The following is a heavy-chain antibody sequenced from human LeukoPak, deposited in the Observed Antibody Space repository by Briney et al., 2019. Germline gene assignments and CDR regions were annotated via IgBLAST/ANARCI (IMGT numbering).Heavy chain of an antibody. D-gene: IGHD2-8*01. CDR1: GGSISSGDSY. CDR3: LQEMGY. Sequence: SQTLSLTCSVSGGSISSGDSYWTWIRQPAGKGLEWIGLIYTSGSTNYNPSLKSRVTISLDTSKNQFSLRLSSVTAADTAVYYCLQEMGYWGRGTLVTVSS. CDR2: IYTSGST. V-gene: IGHV4-61*02. J-gene: IGHJ4*02.